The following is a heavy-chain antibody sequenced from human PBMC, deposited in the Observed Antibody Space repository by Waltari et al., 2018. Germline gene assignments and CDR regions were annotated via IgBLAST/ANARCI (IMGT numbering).Heavy chain of an antibody. D-gene: IGHD3-10*01. J-gene: IGHJ4*02. V-gene: IGHV3-7*03. CDR2: IKQDGSEK. Sequence: QAPGKGLEWVANIKQDGSEKYYVDSVKGRFTISRDNAKNSLYLQMNSLRAEDTAVYYCARARYYYGSGLIDYWGQGTLVTVSS. CDR3: ARARYYYGSGLIDY.